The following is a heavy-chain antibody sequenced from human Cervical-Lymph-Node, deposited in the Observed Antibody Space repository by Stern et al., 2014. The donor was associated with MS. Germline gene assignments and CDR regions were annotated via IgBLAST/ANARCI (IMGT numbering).Heavy chain of an antibody. Sequence: VQLVESGGGVVQPGTSLRLSCAASGFTFSTYVMPWVRQAPGKGLEWVALISHDGTYKDYADSVKGRLTISRDNSKSTLDLQMNGLRAEDTAVYYCAGGLEYCSGGKCYRPTDVWGQGTTVTVSS. J-gene: IGHJ6*02. CDR3: AGGLEYCSGGKCYRPTDV. CDR1: GFTFSTYV. CDR2: ISHDGTYK. V-gene: IGHV3-30-3*01. D-gene: IGHD2-15*01.